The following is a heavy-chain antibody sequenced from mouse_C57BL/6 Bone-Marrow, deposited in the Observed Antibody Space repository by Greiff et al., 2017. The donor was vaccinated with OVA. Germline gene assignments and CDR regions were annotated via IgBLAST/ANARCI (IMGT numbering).Heavy chain of an antibody. CDR1: GYSITSGYY. J-gene: IGHJ2*01. D-gene: IGHD3-3*01. CDR3: ARNGGPVDY. Sequence: EVQLQQSGPGLVKPSQSLSLTCSVTGYSITSGYYWNWIRQFPGNKLEWMGYISYDGSNNYNPSLKNRISITRDTSKNQLFLKLNSVTTEDTATYYCARNGGPVDYWGQGTTLTVSS. V-gene: IGHV3-6*01. CDR2: ISYDGSN.